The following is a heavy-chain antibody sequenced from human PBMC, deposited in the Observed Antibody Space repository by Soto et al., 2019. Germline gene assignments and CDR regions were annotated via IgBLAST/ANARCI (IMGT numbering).Heavy chain of an antibody. CDR2: IWYDGSNK. D-gene: IGHD2-2*01. V-gene: IGHV3-33*01. CDR3: AREGYCSSTSCYPSGYYYYMDV. CDR1: GFTFSSYG. J-gene: IGHJ6*03. Sequence: GGSLRLSCAASGFTFSSYGMHWVRQAPGKGLEWVAVIWYDGSNKYYADSVKGRFTISRDNSKNTLYLQMNSLRAEDTAVYYCAREGYCSSTSCYPSGYYYYMDVWGKGTTVTVSS.